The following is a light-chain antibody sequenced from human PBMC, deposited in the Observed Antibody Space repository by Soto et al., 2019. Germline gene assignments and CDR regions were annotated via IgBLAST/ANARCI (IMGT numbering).Light chain of an antibody. CDR2: DAS. CDR1: QSVGSY. V-gene: IGKV3-11*01. J-gene: IGKJ5*01. CDR3: QQRNNWPRIT. Sequence: EVLLTQSPATLSLSPGERATLSCRASQSVGSYLAWYQQKPGQAPRLLIYDASKRATDNPTRFSGSGSGTDFTLTISSLEPEDFAVYYCQQRNNWPRITFGQGTRLEIK.